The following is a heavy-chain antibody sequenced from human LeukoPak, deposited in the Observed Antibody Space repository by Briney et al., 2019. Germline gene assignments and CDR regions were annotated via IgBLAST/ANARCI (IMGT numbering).Heavy chain of an antibody. D-gene: IGHD3-22*01. CDR2: IYSTGTT. V-gene: IGHV4-4*07. J-gene: IGHJ3*01. CDR1: ADSINNYY. CDR3: ARAHKYHYYDSSGAFDV. Sequence: SETLSLTCSVSADSINNYYWNWIRQPAGMLGLEWIGRIYSTGTTNYNPSLTSRVTISVDTSKNQFSLKLTSVTAADTATYYCARAHKYHYYDSSGAFDVWGQGTMVTVSS.